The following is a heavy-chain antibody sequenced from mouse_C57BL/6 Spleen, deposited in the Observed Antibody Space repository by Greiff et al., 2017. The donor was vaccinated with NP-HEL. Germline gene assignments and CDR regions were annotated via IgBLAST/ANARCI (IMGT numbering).Heavy chain of an antibody. J-gene: IGHJ4*01. CDR2: IDPSDSYT. CDR3: ARIGLRVKGTPYAMDY. Sequence: QVQLQQPGAELVKPGASVKLSCKASGYTFTSYWMQWVKQRPGQGLEWIGEIDPSDSYTNYNQKFKGKATLTVDTSSSTAYMQLSSQTSEDSAVYYCARIGLRVKGTPYAMDYWGQGTSVTVSS. CDR1: GYTFTSYW. V-gene: IGHV1-50*01. D-gene: IGHD1-1*01.